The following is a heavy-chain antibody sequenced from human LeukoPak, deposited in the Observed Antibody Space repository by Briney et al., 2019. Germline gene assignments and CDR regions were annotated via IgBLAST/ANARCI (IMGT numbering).Heavy chain of an antibody. CDR2: IYYSGST. D-gene: IGHD2-2*01. CDR3: ARDWSRPRSTYCSRTSCYSGAFDI. Sequence: SETLSLTCTVSGGSISSSSYYWGWIRQAPGKGLEWIGSIYYSGSTYYNPSLKSRVTISVDTSKNQFSLKLSSVTAANTAVYYCARDWSRPRSTYCSRTSCYSGAFDIWGQGTMVTVSS. V-gene: IGHV4-39*02. J-gene: IGHJ3*02. CDR1: GGSISSSSYY.